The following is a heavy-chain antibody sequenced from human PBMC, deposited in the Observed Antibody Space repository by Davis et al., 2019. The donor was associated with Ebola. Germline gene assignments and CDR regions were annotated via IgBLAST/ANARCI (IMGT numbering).Heavy chain of an antibody. CDR2: IYHSGST. CDR1: GGSISSRNW. J-gene: IGHJ4*02. D-gene: IGHD2-15*01. Sequence: MPSETLSLTCAVSGGSISSRNWWSWVRPPPGKRLGWIGEIYHSGSTNYNPSLKSRVTISVDKSKNQFSLKLSSVTAADTAVYYCSRSLGYCSGCYCYLAFDYWGQGTLVTVSS. CDR3: SRSLGYCSGCYCYLAFDY. V-gene: IGHV4-4*02.